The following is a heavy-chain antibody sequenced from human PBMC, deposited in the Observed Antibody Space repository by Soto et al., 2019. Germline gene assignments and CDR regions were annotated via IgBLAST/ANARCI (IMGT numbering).Heavy chain of an antibody. D-gene: IGHD6-13*01. CDR3: AREESLPSLSWPRCEY. V-gene: IGHV3-21*01. CDR1: VFTISSYS. CDR2: ISSSSISI. J-gene: IGHJ4*02. Sequence: GALRLCCSASVFTISSYSMNWVRQAPGRGLEWVSSISSSSISIYYADSVKGRFTISRDNAKNSLYLQMNSLRAEDTAVYYCAREESLPSLSWPRCEYWDKRNMVSVSA.